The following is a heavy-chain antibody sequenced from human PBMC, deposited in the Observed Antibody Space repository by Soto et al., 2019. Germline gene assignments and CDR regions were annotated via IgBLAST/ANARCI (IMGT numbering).Heavy chain of an antibody. V-gene: IGHV4-31*03. CDR3: ARDIRLWFGELSHWQDYYYGMDV. CDR1: GGSISSGGYY. Sequence: SETLSLTCTVSGGSISSGGYYWSWIRQHPGKGLEWIGYIYYSGSTYYNPSLKSRVTISVDTSKNQFSLKLSSVTAADTAVYYCARDIRLWFGELSHWQDYYYGMDVWGQGTTVTVSS. CDR2: IYYSGST. J-gene: IGHJ6*02. D-gene: IGHD3-10*01.